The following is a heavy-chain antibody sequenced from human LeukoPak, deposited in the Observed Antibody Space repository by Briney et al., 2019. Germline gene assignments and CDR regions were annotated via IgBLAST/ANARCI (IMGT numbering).Heavy chain of an antibody. Sequence: PGRSLRLSCAASGFTFSSYAMHWVRQAPGKGLEWVAVISYDGSNKYYADSVKGRFTVSRDNAKDTLYLQMNSLRVEDTAVYYCATKLSITIRDGFDIWGQGTMVTVSS. CDR2: ISYDGSNK. CDR3: ATKLSITIRDGFDI. V-gene: IGHV3-30-3*01. D-gene: IGHD1-14*01. J-gene: IGHJ3*02. CDR1: GFTFSSYA.